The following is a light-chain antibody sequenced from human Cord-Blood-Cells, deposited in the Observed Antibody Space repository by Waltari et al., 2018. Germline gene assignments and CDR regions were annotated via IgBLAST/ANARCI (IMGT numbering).Light chain of an antibody. J-gene: IGKJ1*01. CDR1: KSISSY. CDR3: QQSYSTPRT. Sequence: DIQMTQSPSSLSASVGGTVTIPRRASKSISSYLNWYQQKPGQAPKLLIYAASSLQSGVPSRFSGSGSGTDFTLNISSLQPEDFATYYCQQSYSTPRTFGQGTKVESK. V-gene: IGKV1-39*01. CDR2: AAS.